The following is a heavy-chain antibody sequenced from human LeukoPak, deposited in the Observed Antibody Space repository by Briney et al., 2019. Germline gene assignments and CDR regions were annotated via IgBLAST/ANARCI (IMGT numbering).Heavy chain of an antibody. CDR3: VRDRCSSTSCHDSPNWFDP. D-gene: IGHD2-2*01. CDR2: VNWKGGST. J-gene: IGHJ5*02. Sequence: GGSLGLSCAASGFTFDDYGMSWVRQAPGKGREWISGVNWKGGSTGYADSVKGRFTISRDNAKNSLYLQMNSLRAEDTALYYCVRDRCSSTSCHDSPNWFDPWGQGPLVTVSS. CDR1: GFTFDDYG. V-gene: IGHV3-20*04.